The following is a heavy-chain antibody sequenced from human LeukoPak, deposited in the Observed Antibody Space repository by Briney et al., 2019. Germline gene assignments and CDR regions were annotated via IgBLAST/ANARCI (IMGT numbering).Heavy chain of an antibody. CDR3: ARGGGIAVADDY. Sequence: ASVKVSCKASGGTFSSYAISWVRQAPGQGLEWMGWINPNSGGTNYAQKFQGRVTMTRDTSISTAYMELSRLRSDDMAVYYCARGGGIAVADDYWGQGTLVTVSS. CDR2: INPNSGGT. D-gene: IGHD6-19*01. CDR1: GGTFSSYA. V-gene: IGHV1-2*02. J-gene: IGHJ4*02.